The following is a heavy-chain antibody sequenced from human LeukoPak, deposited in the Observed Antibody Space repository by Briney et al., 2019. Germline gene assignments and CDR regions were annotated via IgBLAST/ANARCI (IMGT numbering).Heavy chain of an antibody. Sequence: PSQTLSLTCTVSVRSISSGSYYWSWIRQPAGKGLEWIGRIYTSVSTNYNPSLKSRVTILVDTSKNQFSLKLSSVTAADTAVYYCARVWKYYYDSSGYDTWGQGTLVTVSS. J-gene: IGHJ5*02. CDR2: IYTSVST. CDR3: ARVWKYYYDSSGYDT. V-gene: IGHV4-61*02. D-gene: IGHD3-22*01. CDR1: VRSISSGSYY.